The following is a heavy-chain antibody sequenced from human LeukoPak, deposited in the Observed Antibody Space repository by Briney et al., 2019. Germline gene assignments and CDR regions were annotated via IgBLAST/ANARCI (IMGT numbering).Heavy chain of an antibody. V-gene: IGHV1-2*02. CDR1: GGTFSSYA. J-gene: IGHJ6*03. CDR3: ARVGAPAARGYYYYYMDV. D-gene: IGHD2-2*01. Sequence: ASVKVSCKASGGTFSSYAISWVRQAPGQGLEWMGWINPNSGGTNYAQKFQGRVTMTRDTSISTAYMELSRLRSDDTAVYYCARVGAPAARGYYYYYMDVWGKGTTVTVSS. CDR2: INPNSGGT.